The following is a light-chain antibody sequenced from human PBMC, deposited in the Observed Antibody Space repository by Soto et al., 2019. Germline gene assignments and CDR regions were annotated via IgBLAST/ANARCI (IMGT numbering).Light chain of an antibody. CDR1: QSVSSSF. J-gene: IGKJ5*01. Sequence: DIILTQSPGTLSLSPGDRATLSCRASQSVSSSFFAWYQQRPGQAPRLLIHGVSSRATGIPDRFIGSGSGTDFTLTINRLEPEDFALYFCQQYYSYPITFGQGTRLEIK. V-gene: IGKV3-20*01. CDR3: QQYYSYPIT. CDR2: GVS.